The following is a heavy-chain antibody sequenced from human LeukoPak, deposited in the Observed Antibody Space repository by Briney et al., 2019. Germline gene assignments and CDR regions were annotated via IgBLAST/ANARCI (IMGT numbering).Heavy chain of an antibody. CDR3: ARADGTGGPYDY. CDR1: GFTVSSNY. V-gene: IGHV3-53*01. J-gene: IGHJ4*02. D-gene: IGHD3/OR15-3a*01. Sequence: GGSLRLSCAVSGFTVSSNYMSWVRQAPGKELEWVSVIYSGGSTHCADSVKGRFTISRDNSKNTVFLQMNSLRAEDTAVYYCARADGTGGPYDYWGQGTLVTVSS. CDR2: IYSGGST.